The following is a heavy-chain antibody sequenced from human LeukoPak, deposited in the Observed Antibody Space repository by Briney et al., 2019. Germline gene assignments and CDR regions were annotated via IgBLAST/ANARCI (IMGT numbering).Heavy chain of an antibody. CDR1: GYSISSGYY. CDR3: ASQVRLHHYYYYYMDV. J-gene: IGHJ6*03. V-gene: IGHV4-38-2*01. D-gene: IGHD5-24*01. CDR2: IYHSGST. Sequence: SETLSLTCAVSGYSISSGYYWGWIRQPPGKGLEWIESIYHSGSTYYNPSLKSRVTISVDTSKNQFSLKLSSVTAADTAVYYCASQVRLHHYYYYYMDVWGKGTTVTVS.